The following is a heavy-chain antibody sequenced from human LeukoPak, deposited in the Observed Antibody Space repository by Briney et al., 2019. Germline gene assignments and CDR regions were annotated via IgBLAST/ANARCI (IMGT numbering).Heavy chain of an antibody. CDR2: IYSGGST. D-gene: IGHD3-22*01. CDR3: AKDQGYDSSGYPGYFDY. J-gene: IGHJ4*02. CDR1: GFTVSSNY. Sequence: GGSLRLSCAASGFTVSSNYMSWVRQAPGKGLEWVSVIYSGGSTYYADSVKGRFTISRDNSKNTLYLQMNSLRAEDTAVYYCAKDQGYDSSGYPGYFDYWGQGTLVTVSS. V-gene: IGHV3-53*01.